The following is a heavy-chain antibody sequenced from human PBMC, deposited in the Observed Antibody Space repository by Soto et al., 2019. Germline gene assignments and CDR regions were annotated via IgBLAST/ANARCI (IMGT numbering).Heavy chain of an antibody. V-gene: IGHV3-7*01. CDR3: ARVDYSRGWIFDY. CDR1: AFTFSTYW. J-gene: IGHJ4*02. CDR2: IKEDGTER. D-gene: IGHD6-19*01. Sequence: EVELVESGGDLVQPGGSLRLSCAASAFTFSTYWMSWVRQIPGRGLEWVANIKEDGTERYYVDSVKGRFTISRDNAKNSLFLQMNSLRADDTAVYFCARVDYSRGWIFDYWGQGTLVTVSS.